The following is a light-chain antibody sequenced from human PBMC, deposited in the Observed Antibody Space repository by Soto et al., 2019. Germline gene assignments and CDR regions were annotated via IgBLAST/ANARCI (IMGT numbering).Light chain of an antibody. CDR2: GNS. Sequence: QSALTQPPSVSGAPGQRVTISCTGSSSNIGAGYDVHWYQQLPGTAPKLLIYGNSNRPSGVPDRFSGSKSVTSASLAITGLQAEDEADYYCQSYDSSLSGHVVFGGGTKLTVL. CDR1: SSNIGAGYD. J-gene: IGLJ2*01. V-gene: IGLV1-40*01. CDR3: QSYDSSLSGHVV.